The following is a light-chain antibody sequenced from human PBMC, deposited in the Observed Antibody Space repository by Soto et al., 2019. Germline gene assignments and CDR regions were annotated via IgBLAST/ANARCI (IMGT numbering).Light chain of an antibody. CDR2: AAS. J-gene: IGKJ4*01. Sequence: DIEMIQSQSSLSASVEDRVTITCRASQGITKDLRWYQQKPGNAPKRLIYAASSLQHGVPSRFSGSGSGTEFTLTISCLQPEDYATYYCLPHNSYPLTLGGETKVDIK. V-gene: IGKV1-17*01. CDR1: QGITKD. CDR3: LPHNSYPLT.